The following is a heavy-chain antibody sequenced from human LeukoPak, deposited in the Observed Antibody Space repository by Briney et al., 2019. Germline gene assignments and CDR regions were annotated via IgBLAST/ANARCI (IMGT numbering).Heavy chain of an antibody. D-gene: IGHD3-10*01. J-gene: IGHJ3*02. CDR3: ARGIGAATHEALDI. CDR1: GGTFSSYA. V-gene: IGHV1-69*01. CDR2: IIPIFGTA. Sequence: GSSVKVSCKASGGTFSSYAISWVRQAPGQGLEWMGGIIPIFGTANYAQKFQGRVTITADESASTAYMELSSLRSEDTAVYYCARGIGAATHEALDIWGLGTMVTVSS.